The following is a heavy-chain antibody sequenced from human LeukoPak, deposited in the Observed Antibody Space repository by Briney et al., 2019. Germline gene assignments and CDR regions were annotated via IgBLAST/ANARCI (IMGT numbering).Heavy chain of an antibody. CDR3: ARLLSVSSNGYYFDY. CDR2: IYHTGST. CDR1: GGSISTYY. Sequence: PSETLSLTCTVSGGSISTYYWSWIRQPPGKGLEWLGFIYHTGSTTYNPSLKSRVTISLDTSKNQIPLNLSSVTAADTAVYYCARLLSVSSNGYYFDYWGQGTLVTVSS. D-gene: IGHD2-2*03. V-gene: IGHV4-59*01. J-gene: IGHJ4*02.